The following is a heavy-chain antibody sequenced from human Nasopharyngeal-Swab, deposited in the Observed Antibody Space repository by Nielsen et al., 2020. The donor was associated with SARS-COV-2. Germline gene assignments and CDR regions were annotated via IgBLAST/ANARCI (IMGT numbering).Heavy chain of an antibody. CDR2: IRQDGSDK. CDR3: AKATNARYDFWSGSFDY. Sequence: GESLKISCAASGFTFSSYWMSWVRQAPGKGLEWVANIRQDGSDKYYVDSVKGRFTISRDNAKNSLYLQMNSLRVEDMAFYYCAKATNARYDFWSGSFDYWGQGTLVTVSS. V-gene: IGHV3-7*03. J-gene: IGHJ4*02. D-gene: IGHD3-3*01. CDR1: GFTFSSYW.